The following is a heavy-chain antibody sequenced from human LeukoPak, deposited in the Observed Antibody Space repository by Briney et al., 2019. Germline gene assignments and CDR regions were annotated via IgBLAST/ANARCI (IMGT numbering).Heavy chain of an antibody. CDR3: AKDPNGDYIGAFDF. J-gene: IGHJ3*01. CDR2: IFGSGGIP. V-gene: IGHV3-23*01. CDR1: GFTFGSHA. D-gene: IGHD4-17*01. Sequence: GGSLRLSCEASGFTFGSHAMYWVRQAPGKGLEWVAGIFGSGGIPHYADPVKGRFTISRDNSRNTVYLQMNSLTADDTAIYYCAKDPNGDYIGAFDFGGQGTMVTVSS.